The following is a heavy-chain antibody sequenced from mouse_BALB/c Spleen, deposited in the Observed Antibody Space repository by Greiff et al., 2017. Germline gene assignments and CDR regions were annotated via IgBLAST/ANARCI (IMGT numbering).Heavy chain of an antibody. CDR2: IDPANGNT. CDR3: ARPYYYGSSSPDY. CDR1: GFNIKDTY. Sequence: VHVKQSGAELVKPGASVKLSCTASGFNIKDTYMHWVKQRPEQGLEWIGRIDPANGNTKYDPKFQGKATITADTSSNTAYLQLSSLTSEDTAVYYCARPYYYGSSSPDYWGQGTTLTVSS. D-gene: IGHD1-1*01. V-gene: IGHV14-3*02. J-gene: IGHJ2*01.